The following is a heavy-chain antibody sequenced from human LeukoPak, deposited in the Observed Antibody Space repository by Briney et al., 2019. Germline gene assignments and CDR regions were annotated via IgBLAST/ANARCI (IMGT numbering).Heavy chain of an antibody. CDR3: ARGGGSYVGDY. V-gene: IGHV1-8*02. CDR2: MNPNSGNT. Sequence: GASVKVSCKASGYTFTGYYMHWVRQAPGQGLEWMGWMNPNSGNTGYAQKFQGRVTMTRNTSISTAYMELSSLRSEDTAVYYCARGGGSYVGDYWGQGTLVTVSS. D-gene: IGHD1-26*01. CDR1: GYTFTGYY. J-gene: IGHJ4*02.